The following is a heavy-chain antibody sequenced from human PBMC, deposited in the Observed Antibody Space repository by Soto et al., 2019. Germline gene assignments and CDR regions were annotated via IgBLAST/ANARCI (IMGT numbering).Heavy chain of an antibody. CDR1: GGSISSYY. CDR2: IFYNGAT. CDR3: ARRIIALEIFDF. V-gene: IGHV4-59*08. Sequence: PSETLSLTCTVSGGSISSYYWSWIRQPPGKGLEWIATIFYNGATQYNPSLKSRVTISVDTSQSQFSLKVSSVTAADTAVYYCARRIIALEIFDFWGPGTVVT. D-gene: IGHD3-10*01. J-gene: IGHJ4*02.